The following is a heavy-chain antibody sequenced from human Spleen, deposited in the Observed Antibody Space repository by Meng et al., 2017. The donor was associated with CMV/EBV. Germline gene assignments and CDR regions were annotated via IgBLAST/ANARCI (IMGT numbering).Heavy chain of an antibody. D-gene: IGHD6-13*01. V-gene: IGHV3-74*01. J-gene: IGHJ4*02. CDR3: ARELGIAAAGTVLRYFDY. CDR2: INSDGSST. Sequence: GESLKISCAASGFTFSSYWMHWVRQAPGKGLVWVSRINSDGSSTSYADSVKGRFTISRDNAKNTLYLQMNSLRAEDTAVYYCARELGIAAAGTVLRYFDYWGQGTLVTVSS. CDR1: GFTFSSYW.